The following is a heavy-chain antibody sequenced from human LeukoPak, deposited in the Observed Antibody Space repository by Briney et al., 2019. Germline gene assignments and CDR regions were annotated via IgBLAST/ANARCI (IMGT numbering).Heavy chain of an antibody. Sequence: GGSLRLSCTASAFTFGDYYMTWVRQAPGKGLEWLSYIGGPGSPIYYADSLKGRFTISRDNAKKSLFLQMNSLRAEDTAIYYCARIGVTTGFDYWGPGTLVTVSS. CDR3: ARIGVTTGFDY. CDR1: AFTFGDYY. V-gene: IGHV3-11*04. D-gene: IGHD4-11*01. J-gene: IGHJ4*02. CDR2: IGGPGSPI.